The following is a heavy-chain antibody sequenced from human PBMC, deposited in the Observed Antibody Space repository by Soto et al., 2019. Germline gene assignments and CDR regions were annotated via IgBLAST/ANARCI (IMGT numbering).Heavy chain of an antibody. CDR3: ARLGSHVEY. J-gene: IGHJ4*02. V-gene: IGHV4-59*08. Sequence: PSETLSLTCTVSGGSISSSYWSWIRQPPGKGLEWLAYIYDDGSANYNPSLKSRATISLDMSKNQFSLKLSPVTAADTAVYYCARLGSHVEYWGQGTRVTVAS. CDR2: IYDDGSA. CDR1: GGSISSSY.